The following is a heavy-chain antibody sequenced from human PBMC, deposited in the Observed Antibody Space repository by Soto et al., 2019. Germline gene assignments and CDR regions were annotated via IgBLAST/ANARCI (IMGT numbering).Heavy chain of an antibody. CDR3: VRDHSQGHWLDP. CDR2: IYYSGST. Sequence: TLRLTWTVSGGSISSGDYYWSWIRQPPGKGLEWIGYIYYSGSTYYNPSLKSRVTISVDTSKNQFSLKLSSVTAADTAVYYGVRDHSQGHWLDPSGQRLLVTVA. CDR1: GGSISSGDYY. D-gene: IGHD2-15*01. V-gene: IGHV4-30-4*01. J-gene: IGHJ5*02.